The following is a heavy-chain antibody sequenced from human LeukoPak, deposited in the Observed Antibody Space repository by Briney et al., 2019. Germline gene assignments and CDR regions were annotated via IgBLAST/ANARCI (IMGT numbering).Heavy chain of an antibody. D-gene: IGHD3-3*01. CDR2: IIPIFGTA. J-gene: IGHJ4*02. CDR1: GGTFSSYA. V-gene: IGHV1-69*13. Sequence: SVKVSCKASGGTFSSYAISWVRQAPGQGLEWMGGIIPIFGTANYAQKFQGRVSITADESTSTAYMELSSLRSEDTAVYYCARDTYDFWSGYGQDYWGQGTLVTVSS. CDR3: ARDTYDFWSGYGQDY.